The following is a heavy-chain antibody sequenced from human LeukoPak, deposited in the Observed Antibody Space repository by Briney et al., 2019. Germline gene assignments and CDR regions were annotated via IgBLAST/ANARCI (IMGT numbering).Heavy chain of an antibody. V-gene: IGHV3-7*01. J-gene: IGHJ4*02. CDR1: GFTFSSYS. Sequence: GGSLRLSCAASGFTFSSYSMNWVRQAPGKGLEWVATIKPDGSENYYVDSVKGRFTISRDNAKNSLYLQMNSLRAEDTAVYYCARDQTPFVWGQGTLVTVSS. CDR2: IKPDGSEN. CDR3: ARDQTPFV.